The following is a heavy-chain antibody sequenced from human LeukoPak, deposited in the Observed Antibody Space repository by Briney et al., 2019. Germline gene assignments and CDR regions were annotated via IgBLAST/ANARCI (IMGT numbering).Heavy chain of an antibody. J-gene: IGHJ4*02. D-gene: IGHD3-3*01. V-gene: IGHV4-59*01. Sequence: GSLRLSCAASGFTFSSYAMSWIRQPPGEGLEWVGYIYYSGSTNYNPSLKRRVTMSLDTSKNQFSLKLTSVTGADTAVYYCARDGGYDLWRGYFAYWGQGTLATVSS. CDR3: ARDGGYDLWRGYFAY. CDR2: IYYSGST. CDR1: GFTFSSYA.